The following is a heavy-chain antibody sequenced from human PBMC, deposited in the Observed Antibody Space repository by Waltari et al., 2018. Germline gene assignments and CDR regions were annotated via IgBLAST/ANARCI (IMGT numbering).Heavy chain of an antibody. J-gene: IGHJ3*01. CDR2: ICAGGCS. CDR1: EFIVRNNY. D-gene: IGHD3-16*01. Sequence: EVQLVETGGALIHPGGSLRLSCAASEFIVRNNYMAWVLQAPGKGLEWVAVICAGGCSDSADSVRGRFTISRDNSKNTLYLEMNALRPDDTAVYYCATLGAYLGAFEVWGRGTMVTVSS. CDR3: ATLGAYLGAFEV. V-gene: IGHV3-53*02.